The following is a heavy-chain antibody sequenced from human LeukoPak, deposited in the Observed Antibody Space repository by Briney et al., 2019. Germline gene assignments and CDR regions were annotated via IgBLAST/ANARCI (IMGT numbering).Heavy chain of an antibody. D-gene: IGHD6-13*01. J-gene: IGHJ4*02. Sequence: KPSETLSLTCTVSGASISPLYWSWIRPAPGKALEFIGYIYDSGAANYNPSLKSRVTLSVDTSKNQFSLKLTSVTAADTAVYYCARGGVAAKYYFDYWGQGILVTVSS. CDR3: ARGGVAAKYYFDY. CDR2: IYDSGAA. CDR1: GASISPLY. V-gene: IGHV4-59*11.